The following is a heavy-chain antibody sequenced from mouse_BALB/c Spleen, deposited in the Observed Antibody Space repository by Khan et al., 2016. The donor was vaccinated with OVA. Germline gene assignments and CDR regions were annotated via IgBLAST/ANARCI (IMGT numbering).Heavy chain of an antibody. Sequence: VQLQQSGPGLVKPSQSLSLTCTVTGYSITSGYGWNWIRQFPGNKLEWMGYISYSGSTNYNPSLKSRISITRDTSKNQFFLQLNSVTTEDTATYYCARTARIKYWGKGTTLTVSS. CDR2: ISYSGST. J-gene: IGHJ2*01. CDR3: ARTARIKY. V-gene: IGHV3-2*02. CDR1: GYSITSGYG. D-gene: IGHD1-2*01.